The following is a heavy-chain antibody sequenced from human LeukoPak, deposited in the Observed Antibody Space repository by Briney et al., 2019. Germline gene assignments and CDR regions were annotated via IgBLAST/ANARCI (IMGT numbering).Heavy chain of an antibody. Sequence: GESLKISCRGSGYSFTAYWIAWVRQMPGRGLEWMATIYPGDSATTYSPSFQGQVTISADKSITTAYLQWSSLKASDTAMYYCARPAAGLGGFDYWGQGTLVTVSS. J-gene: IGHJ4*02. CDR2: IYPGDSAT. CDR3: ARPAAGLGGFDY. D-gene: IGHD3-16*01. CDR1: GYSFTAYW. V-gene: IGHV5-51*01.